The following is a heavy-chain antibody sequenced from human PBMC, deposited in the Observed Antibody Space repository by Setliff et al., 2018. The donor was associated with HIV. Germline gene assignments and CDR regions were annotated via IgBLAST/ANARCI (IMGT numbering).Heavy chain of an antibody. CDR3: ARAPGPYGDYNWFDP. V-gene: IGHV4-30-4*08. CDR2: ISYSGTA. J-gene: IGHJ5*02. D-gene: IGHD4-17*01. Sequence: PSETLSLTCTVSGGSITSGNYYWSWIRQPPGKGLEWIGYISYSGTAYYNPSLKSRITISLHTSKRQVSLKLSSLTATDTAVYYCARAPGPYGDYNWFDPWGQGALVTVSS. CDR1: GGSITSGNYY.